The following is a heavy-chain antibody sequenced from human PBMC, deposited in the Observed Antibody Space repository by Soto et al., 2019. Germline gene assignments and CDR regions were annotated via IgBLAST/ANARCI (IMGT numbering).Heavy chain of an antibody. D-gene: IGHD3-16*02. CDR1: GFSLSTSGMC. CDR2: IDWDDDK. CDR3: ARSSYDYVWGSYLLDY. V-gene: IGHV2-70*01. Sequence: GSGPTLVNPTQTLTLTCTFSGFSLSTSGMCVSWIRQPPGKALEWLALIDWDDDKYYSTSLKTRLTISKDTSKNQVVLTMTNMDPVDTATYYCARSSYDYVWGSYLLDYWGQGTLVTVS. J-gene: IGHJ4*02.